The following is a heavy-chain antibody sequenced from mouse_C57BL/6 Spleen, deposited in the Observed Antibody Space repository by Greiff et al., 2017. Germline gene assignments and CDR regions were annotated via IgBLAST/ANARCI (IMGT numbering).Heavy chain of an antibody. D-gene: IGHD1-1*01. J-gene: IGHJ2*01. CDR3: AREGNYYGSWDY. V-gene: IGHV1-82*01. Sequence: VQLQQPGPELVKPGASVKISCKASGYAFSSSWMNWVKQRPGKGLEWIGRIYPGDGDTNYTGKFKGKATLTADKSSSTAYMQLSSLTSEDSAVYFCAREGNYYGSWDYWGQGTTLTVSS. CDR2: IYPGDGDT. CDR1: GYAFSSSW.